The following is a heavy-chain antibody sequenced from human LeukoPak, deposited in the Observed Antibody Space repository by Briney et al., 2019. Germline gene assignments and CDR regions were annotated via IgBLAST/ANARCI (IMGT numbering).Heavy chain of an antibody. Sequence: PGGSLRLSCAASGFTFSNHWMHWVRQVPGKGLVWVSRINSDGTKRNYADSVKGRLTISRDNAKNTLYLQMNSLRAEDTAVYYCARGNYGSGGSPLDYWGQGTLVTVSS. CDR3: ARGNYGSGGSPLDY. D-gene: IGHD3-10*01. CDR1: GFTFSNHW. J-gene: IGHJ4*02. V-gene: IGHV3-74*01. CDR2: INSDGTKR.